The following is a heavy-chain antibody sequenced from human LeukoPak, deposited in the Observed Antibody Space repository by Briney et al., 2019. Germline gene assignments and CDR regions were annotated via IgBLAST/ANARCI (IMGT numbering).Heavy chain of an antibody. J-gene: IGHJ4*02. V-gene: IGHV3-23*01. Sequence: GGSLRLSCAASGFTFSSYAMSWVRQAPGKGLEWVSAISGSGGSTYYADSVKGRFTISRDNSKNTLYLQMNSLRVEDTALYYCAKGVRGVIGALDYXGQGTLVTVSS. D-gene: IGHD3-10*01. CDR2: ISGSGGST. CDR1: GFTFSSYA. CDR3: AKGVRGVIGALDY.